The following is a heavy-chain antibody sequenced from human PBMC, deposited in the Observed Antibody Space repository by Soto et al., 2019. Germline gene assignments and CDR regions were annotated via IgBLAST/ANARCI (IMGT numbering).Heavy chain of an antibody. V-gene: IGHV4-31*03. Sequence: SETLSLTCTVSGGSISSSSYYWDWIRQPPGKGLEWIGYIYYSGSTYYNPSLKSRVTISVDTSKNQFSLKLSSVTAADTAVYYCARSGYSYGPNPLLYWGQGTPVTVSS. J-gene: IGHJ4*02. CDR3: ARSGYSYGPNPLLY. CDR1: GGSISSSSYY. CDR2: IYYSGST. D-gene: IGHD5-18*01.